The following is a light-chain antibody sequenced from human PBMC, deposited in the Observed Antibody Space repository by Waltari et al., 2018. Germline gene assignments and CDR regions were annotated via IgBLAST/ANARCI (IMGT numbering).Light chain of an antibody. J-gene: IGLJ3*02. CDR3: CSYAGSNTWV. Sequence: QSALTQPASVSGSPGQSITISCTGTSSDVGSSNLFSRYQHHPGKAPKLMIYEGSKRPSGVSNRFSGSKSGNTASLTISGLQAEDEADYYCCSYAGSNTWVFGEGTKLTVL. CDR1: SSDVGSSNL. V-gene: IGLV2-23*01. CDR2: EGS.